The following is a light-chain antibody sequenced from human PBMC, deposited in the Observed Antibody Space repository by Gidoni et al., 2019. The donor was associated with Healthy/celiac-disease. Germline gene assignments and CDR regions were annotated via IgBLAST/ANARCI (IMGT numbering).Light chain of an antibody. Sequence: DIQMTQSPSSLSASVGDRVTITCRASQSISSYLNWYQHKPGKAPKLLIYAASSLQSGVPSRCRGSGSGTDFTLTISSLQPEDFATYYCQQSYSTRLFTFGPGTKVDIK. CDR1: QSISSY. CDR3: QQSYSTRLFT. V-gene: IGKV1-39*01. CDR2: AAS. J-gene: IGKJ3*01.